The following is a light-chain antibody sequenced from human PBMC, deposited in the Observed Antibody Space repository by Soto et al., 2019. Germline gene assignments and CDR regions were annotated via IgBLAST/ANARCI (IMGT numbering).Light chain of an antibody. CDR3: QQSYSTLGT. V-gene: IGKV1-39*01. J-gene: IGKJ2*01. CDR1: QSISSY. CDR2: AAS. Sequence: DIPMTQSPSSLSASVGDRVTITCRASQSISSYLNWYQQKPGKAPKLLFYAASSLHSGVPSRFSGSGSGTDFTLIISSLQPEDFATYYCQQSYSTLGTFGQGTKLEIK.